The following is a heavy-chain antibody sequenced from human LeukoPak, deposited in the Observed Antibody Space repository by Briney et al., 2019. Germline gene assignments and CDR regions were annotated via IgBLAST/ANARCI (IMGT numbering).Heavy chain of an antibody. CDR1: GFTFSSYA. Sequence: PGGSLRLSCAASGFTFSSYAMSWVRQAPGKGLEWVSAISGSGGSTYYADSVKGRFTISRHNSKNTLYLQMNSLRAEDTAVYYCAKDLAACGGDCYDAFDIWGQGTMVTVSS. J-gene: IGHJ3*02. CDR3: AKDLAACGGDCYDAFDI. V-gene: IGHV3-23*01. CDR2: ISGSGGST. D-gene: IGHD2-21*01.